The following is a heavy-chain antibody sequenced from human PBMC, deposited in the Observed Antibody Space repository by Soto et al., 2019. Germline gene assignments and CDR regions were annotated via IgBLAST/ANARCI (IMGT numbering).Heavy chain of an antibody. CDR3: AREKSSKDLYCSSTSCYANYYYGMDV. CDR2: IIPIFGTA. Sequence: GASVKVSCKASGGTFSSYAISWVRQAPGQGLEWMGGIIPIFGTANYAQKFQGRVTITADESTSTAYMELSSLRSEDTAVYYCAREKSSKDLYCSSTSCYANYYYGMDVWGQGTTVTVSS. D-gene: IGHD2-2*01. J-gene: IGHJ6*02. V-gene: IGHV1-69*13. CDR1: GGTFSSYA.